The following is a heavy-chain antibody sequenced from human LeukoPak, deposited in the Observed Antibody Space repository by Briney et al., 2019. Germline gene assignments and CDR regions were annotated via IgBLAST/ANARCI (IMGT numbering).Heavy chain of an antibody. V-gene: IGHV1-2*02. D-gene: IGHD2-2*01. CDR1: GYTFTGYY. CDR2: INPNSGGT. CDR3: ARADEYQLLYSDY. Sequence: ASVKVSCKASGYTFTGYYMHWVRQAPGQGLEWMGRINPNSGGTNYAQKFQGRVTMTRDTSISTAYMELSRLRSDDTAVYYCARADEYQLLYSDYWGQGTLVTVSS. J-gene: IGHJ4*02.